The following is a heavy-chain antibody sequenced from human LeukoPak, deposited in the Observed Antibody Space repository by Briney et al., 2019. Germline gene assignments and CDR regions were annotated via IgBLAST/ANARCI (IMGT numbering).Heavy chain of an antibody. V-gene: IGHV4-38-2*02. J-gene: IGHJ4*02. CDR3: ARASGLRHFRREHYFDY. Sequence: SETLSLTCTVSGYSISSGYYWGWIRQSPGKGLEWIGSIYHGGSIYYNPSLKSRVTISVDTSKNQFSLKLSSVTAADTAVYYCARASGLRHFRREHYFDYWGQRTLVTVSS. CDR1: GYSISSGYY. CDR2: IYHGGSI. D-gene: IGHD3-9*01.